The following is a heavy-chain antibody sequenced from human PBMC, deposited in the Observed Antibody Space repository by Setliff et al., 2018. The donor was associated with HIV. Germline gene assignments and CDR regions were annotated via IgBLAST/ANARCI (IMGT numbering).Heavy chain of an antibody. V-gene: IGHV3-11*04. D-gene: IGHD3-22*01. CDR1: GFTFSDYY. J-gene: IGHJ4*02. CDR3: AKNRNRYYYDNSGYPDY. Sequence: PGGSLRLSCAASGFTFSDYYMSWIRQAPGKGPEWVSYISSSGSTIYYADSVKGRFTISRDNAKNSLYLQMNSLRAEDTAVYYCAKNRNRYYYDNSGYPDYWGQGTLVTVSS. CDR2: ISSSGSTI.